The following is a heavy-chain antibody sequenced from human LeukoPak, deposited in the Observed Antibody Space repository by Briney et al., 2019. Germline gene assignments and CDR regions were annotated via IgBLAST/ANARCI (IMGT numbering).Heavy chain of an antibody. CDR3: ARDGGVKYGDYVLIFDY. Sequence: ASVKVSCKASGYTFTGYYMHWVRQAPGQGLEWMGWINPNSGGTNYAQKFQGRVTMTRDTSISTAYMELSRLRSDDTAVYYCARDGGVKYGDYVLIFDYWGQGTLVTVSS. V-gene: IGHV1-2*02. J-gene: IGHJ4*02. CDR2: INPNSGGT. D-gene: IGHD4-17*01. CDR1: GYTFTGYY.